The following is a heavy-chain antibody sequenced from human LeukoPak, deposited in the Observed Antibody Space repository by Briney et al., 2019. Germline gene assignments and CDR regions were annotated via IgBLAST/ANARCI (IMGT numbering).Heavy chain of an antibody. CDR3: AKLGLSSVRYFDWYYFDY. CDR1: GFTFSSYG. D-gene: IGHD3-9*01. Sequence: SGGSLRLSCAASGFTFSSYGMHWVRQAPGKGLEWVSAISGSGGSTYYADSVKGRFTISRDNSKNTLYLQMNSLRAEDTAVYYCAKLGLSSVRYFDWYYFDYWGQGTLVTVSS. V-gene: IGHV3-23*01. J-gene: IGHJ4*02. CDR2: ISGSGGST.